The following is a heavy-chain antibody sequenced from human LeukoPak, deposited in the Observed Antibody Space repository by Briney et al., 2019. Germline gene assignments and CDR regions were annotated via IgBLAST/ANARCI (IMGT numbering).Heavy chain of an antibody. Sequence: ASVKVSCKASGYTFTGYYMHWVRQAPGQGLEWMGIINPSGGGTSYAQKFQGRVTMTRDTSTSTVYMELNSLRSEDTAVYYCAKGYCSGGTCYSYDYWGQGTLVTVSS. J-gene: IGHJ4*02. CDR1: GYTFTGYY. V-gene: IGHV1-46*01. CDR2: INPSGGGT. CDR3: AKGYCSGGTCYSYDY. D-gene: IGHD2-15*01.